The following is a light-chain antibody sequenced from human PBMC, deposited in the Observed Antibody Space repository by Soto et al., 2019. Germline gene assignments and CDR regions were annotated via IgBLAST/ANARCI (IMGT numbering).Light chain of an antibody. Sequence: EILRAQSPAPLPLAPVEXXTLSCRASQSVSSNLAWYQQKPGQAPRLLIYDASTRATGIPARFSGSGSGTEFTLTINSLQSEDFAVYYCQQYNNWPRTFGQGTKVDIK. CDR3: QQYNNWPRT. V-gene: IGKV3-15*01. CDR2: DAS. J-gene: IGKJ1*01. CDR1: QSVSSN.